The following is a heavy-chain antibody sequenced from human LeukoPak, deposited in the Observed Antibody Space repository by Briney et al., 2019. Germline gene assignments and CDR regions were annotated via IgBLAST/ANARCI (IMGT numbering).Heavy chain of an antibody. Sequence: GGSLRLSFAASGFTFSRYAMHWVRQAPGKGLEWVAVISDDGTFTLYGDSVRGRFTISRDSSRNTLYLQMNSLRPEDTAVYYCTRDPYRDAPDYFDYWGQGTLVTVSS. J-gene: IGHJ4*02. CDR2: ISDDGTFT. D-gene: IGHD1-14*01. V-gene: IGHV3-30-3*01. CDR3: TRDPYRDAPDYFDY. CDR1: GFTFSRYA.